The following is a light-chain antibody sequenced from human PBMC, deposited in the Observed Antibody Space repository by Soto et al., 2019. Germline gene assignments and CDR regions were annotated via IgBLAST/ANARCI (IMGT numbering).Light chain of an antibody. V-gene: IGKV1-13*02. J-gene: IGKJ4*01. CDR1: QGISSA. Sequence: AIQLTQSPSSLSASVRDRVTITCRASQGISSALAWYQQKPGKAPKLLIYGASNFKSGVPSRFSGSGAGTDFTLTISSLQPEDFAPYYCQQFNGYPLTFGGGTKVEIE. CDR3: QQFNGYPLT. CDR2: GAS.